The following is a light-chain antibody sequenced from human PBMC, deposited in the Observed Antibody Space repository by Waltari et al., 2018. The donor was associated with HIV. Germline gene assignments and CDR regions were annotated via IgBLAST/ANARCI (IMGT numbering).Light chain of an antibody. V-gene: IGLV1-47*01. J-gene: IGLJ3*02. CDR2: RND. Sequence: QPKMTQAPSASKTPGQRITMSCSGIKSTIGNNSIYWYQQIPGAAPGLCMARNDRRPAGVPDRFSGTKSGTSAFLAITDLRLDDEATYVCASWDDNLRHWVFGGGTKLTVL. CDR1: KSTIGNNS. CDR3: ASWDDNLRHWV.